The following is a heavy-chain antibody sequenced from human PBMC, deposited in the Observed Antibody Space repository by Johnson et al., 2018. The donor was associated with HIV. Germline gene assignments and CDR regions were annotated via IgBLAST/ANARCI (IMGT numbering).Heavy chain of an antibody. D-gene: IGHD3-3*01. J-gene: IGHJ3*02. V-gene: IGHV3-66*01. CDR2: IYSGGST. CDR3: AKDLGDFWSGYYFDI. CDR1: GFTVSSNY. Sequence: VQLVESGRGLVQPGGSLRLSCAASGFTVSSNYMSWVRQAPGKGLEWVSVIYSGGSTYYADSVKGRFTISRDNSKNTLYLQMNSLRAEDTAVYYCAKDLGDFWSGYYFDIWGQGTMVTVSS.